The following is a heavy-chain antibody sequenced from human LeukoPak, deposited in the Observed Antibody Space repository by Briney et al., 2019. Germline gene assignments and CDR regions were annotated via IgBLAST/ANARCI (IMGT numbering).Heavy chain of an antibody. CDR1: GFTFSKVW. CDR2: IRSKTDGGTT. CDR3: TLGEG. V-gene: IGHV3-15*01. J-gene: IGHJ4*02. Sequence: GGSLRLSCVGSGFTFSKVWMTWVRQAPGKGLEWVGRIRSKTDGGTTDYAAPVRGRFTISRDDSQNTVFLKMSSLKIEDTGVYYCTLGEGWGQGTLVTVSS.